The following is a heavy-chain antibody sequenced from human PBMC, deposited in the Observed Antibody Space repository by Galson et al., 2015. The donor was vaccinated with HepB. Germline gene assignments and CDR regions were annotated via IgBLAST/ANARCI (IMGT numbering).Heavy chain of an antibody. J-gene: IGHJ4*02. CDR1: GFTFSSYA. CDR3: ARATHEYSSAWFGYFDY. Sequence: SLRLSCAAFGFTFSSYAMSWVRQAPGKGLEWVANIKQDGSEKFYVDSLKGRFTISRDNAKNSLYLQMNSLRAEDTAMYYCARATHEYSSAWFGYFDYWGQGTLVTVSS. CDR2: IKQDGSEK. V-gene: IGHV3-7*03. D-gene: IGHD6-13*01.